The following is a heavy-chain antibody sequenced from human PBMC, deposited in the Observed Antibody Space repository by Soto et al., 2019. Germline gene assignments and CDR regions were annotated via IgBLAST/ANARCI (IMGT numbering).Heavy chain of an antibody. CDR3: ARSLPRGTMVRGASFPRGRWFDP. CDR2: INHSGST. CDR1: GGSFSGYY. D-gene: IGHD3-10*01. Sequence: QVQLQQWGAGLLKPSETLSLTCAVYGGSFSGYYWSWIRQPPGKGLEWIGEINHSGSTNYNPSLKSRVTISVDTSKNQFSLKLSSVTAADTAVYYCARSLPRGTMVRGASFPRGRWFDPWGQGTLVTVSS. J-gene: IGHJ5*02. V-gene: IGHV4-34*01.